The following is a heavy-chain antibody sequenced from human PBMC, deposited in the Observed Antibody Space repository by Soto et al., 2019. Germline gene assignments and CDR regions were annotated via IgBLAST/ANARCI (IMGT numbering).Heavy chain of an antibody. CDR1: GGSFSGYY. V-gene: IGHV4-34*01. D-gene: IGHD6-13*01. CDR3: ARDQVGSAADTYYYYGMDV. Sequence: PSETLSLTCAVYGGSFSGYYWSWIRQPPGKGLEWIGEINHSGSTNYNPSLKSRVTISVDTSKNQFSLKLSSVTAADTAVYYCARDQVGSAADTYYYYGMDVWGQGTTVTVSS. J-gene: IGHJ6*02. CDR2: INHSGST.